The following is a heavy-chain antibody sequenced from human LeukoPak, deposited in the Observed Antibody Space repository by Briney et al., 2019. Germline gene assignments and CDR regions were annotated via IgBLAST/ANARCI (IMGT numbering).Heavy chain of an antibody. CDR2: IRYDGSNK. D-gene: IGHD6-19*01. V-gene: IGHV3-30*02. Sequence: GGSLRLSCAASGFTFSNYGMHWVRQAPGKGLEWVALIRYDGSNKYYADSVKGRFTISRDNSKNTLYLQMNSLKADDTAVYYCAKIWGSSGWYEYSFDYWGQGTLVTVSS. CDR1: GFTFSNYG. CDR3: AKIWGSSGWYEYSFDY. J-gene: IGHJ4*02.